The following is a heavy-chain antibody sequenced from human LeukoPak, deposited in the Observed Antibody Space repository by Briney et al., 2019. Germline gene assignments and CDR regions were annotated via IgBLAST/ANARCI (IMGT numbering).Heavy chain of an antibody. Sequence: GGSLRLSCAASEFTFSSYSMNWVRQAPGKGLEWVSSISSSSSYIYYADSVKGRFTISRDNAKNSLYLQMNSLRAEDTAVYYCAELGITMIGGVWGKGTTVTISS. J-gene: IGHJ6*04. CDR2: ISSSSSYI. D-gene: IGHD3-10*02. CDR3: AELGITMIGGV. V-gene: IGHV3-21*01. CDR1: EFTFSSYS.